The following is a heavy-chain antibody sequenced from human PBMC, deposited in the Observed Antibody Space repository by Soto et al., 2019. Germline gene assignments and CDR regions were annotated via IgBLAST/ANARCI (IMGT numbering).Heavy chain of an antibody. D-gene: IGHD2-8*01. Sequence: PGGSLRLSCAASGLTFSSYAMNWVRQAPGKGLEWVSAISGSGGGTYYADSVKGRFTISRDNAKNTLYLQMNSLRAEDTAVFYCTKHLSNGSPDYWGQGTLVTVSS. J-gene: IGHJ4*02. V-gene: IGHV3-23*01. CDR3: TKHLSNGSPDY. CDR2: ISGSGGGT. CDR1: GLTFSSYA.